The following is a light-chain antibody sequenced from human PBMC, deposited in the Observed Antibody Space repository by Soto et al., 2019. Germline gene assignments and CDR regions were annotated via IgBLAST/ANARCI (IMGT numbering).Light chain of an antibody. Sequence: QSALTQXPSASGSPGQSVTISCTGTSSDVGAYIFVSWYQQHPGKAPKLMVYDVNRRPPGVPDRFFGSKSGNTASLTVSGLQAEDEADYYCVSFAGGTYVFGTGTKVTVL. V-gene: IGLV2-8*01. J-gene: IGLJ1*01. CDR2: DVN. CDR1: SSDVGAYIF. CDR3: VSFAGGTYV.